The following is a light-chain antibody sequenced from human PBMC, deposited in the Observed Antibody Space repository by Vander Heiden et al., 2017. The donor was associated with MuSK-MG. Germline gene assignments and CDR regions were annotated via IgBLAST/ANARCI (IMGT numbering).Light chain of an antibody. J-gene: IGKJ2*01. V-gene: IGKV1-39*01. CDR1: QSISSY. Sequence: DIQMTQSPSSLSASVGDRVTITCRASQSISSYLNWYQQKPGKAPKLLIYAASSLQSGVPSRFSGSGSGTDFTLTISRLQPEDFATYYCQQRDSTPHTFGQWTKLEIK. CDR2: AAS. CDR3: QQRDSTPHT.